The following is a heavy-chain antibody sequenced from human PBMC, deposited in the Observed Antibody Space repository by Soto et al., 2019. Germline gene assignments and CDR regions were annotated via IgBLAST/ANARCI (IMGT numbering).Heavy chain of an antibody. J-gene: IGHJ5*02. CDR3: ARGLGYCSTTTCTEDWFDP. CDR1: GDSISSGDNS. V-gene: IGHV4-30-2*01. CDR2: IYRSGST. Sequence: PSETLSLTCAVSGDSISSGDNSWSWMRQPPGKGLEWIGYIYRSGSTFYNPSLKSRVTLSVDTSKNQFSLSLRSLTAADTALYYCARGLGYCSTTTCTEDWFDPWGPGILVTVSS. D-gene: IGHD2-2*01.